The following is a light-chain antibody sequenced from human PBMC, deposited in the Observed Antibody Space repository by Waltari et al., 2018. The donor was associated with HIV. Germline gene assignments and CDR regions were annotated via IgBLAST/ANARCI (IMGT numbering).Light chain of an antibody. Sequence: QSVLTQPPSASETPGQRVTISCSGSSSNIGSNFVYWYQQLPGTAPKPLIYGNNQRPSGVPDRFSGSRSGTSASLAISGLRSEDEADYYCAAWDDSLGGLWVFGGGTKLTVL. CDR3: AAWDDSLGGLWV. V-gene: IGLV1-47*01. J-gene: IGLJ3*02. CDR1: SSNIGSNF. CDR2: GNN.